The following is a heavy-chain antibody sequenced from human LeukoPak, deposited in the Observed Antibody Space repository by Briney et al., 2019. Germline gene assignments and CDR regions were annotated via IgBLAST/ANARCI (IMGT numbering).Heavy chain of an antibody. Sequence: GRSLRLSCAASGFTFSSYGMHWVRQAPGNGLEWVAVISYDGSNKYYADSVKGRFTISRDNSKNTLYLQMNSLRAEDTAVYYCAKGKGRSRSGSFYFDYWGQGTLVTVSS. CDR3: AKGKGRSRSGSFYFDY. D-gene: IGHD5-12*01. CDR1: GFTFSSYG. J-gene: IGHJ4*02. V-gene: IGHV3-30*18. CDR2: ISYDGSNK.